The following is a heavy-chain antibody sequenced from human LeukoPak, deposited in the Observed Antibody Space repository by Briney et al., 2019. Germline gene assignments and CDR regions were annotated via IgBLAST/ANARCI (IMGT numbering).Heavy chain of an antibody. V-gene: IGHV3-23*01. CDR3: AKVPRRERTYYYDSSGYFFDY. Sequence: PGGSLRLSCAASGFTFSSYGMSWVRQAPGKGLEWVSAISGSGGSTYYADSVKGRFTISRDNSKNTLYLQMNSLRAEDTAVYYCAKVPRRERTYYYDSSGYFFDYWGQGTLVTVSS. CDR2: ISGSGGST. J-gene: IGHJ4*02. CDR1: GFTFSSYG. D-gene: IGHD3-22*01.